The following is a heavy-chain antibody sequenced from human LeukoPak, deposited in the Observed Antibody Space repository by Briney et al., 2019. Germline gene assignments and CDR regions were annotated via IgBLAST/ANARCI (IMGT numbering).Heavy chain of an antibody. V-gene: IGHV3-64*01. CDR1: GFTFSSYA. CDR3: ARSWSYSSGWYAALDY. CDR2: ISSNGGST. Sequence: GGSLRLSCAASGFTFSSYAMHWVRQAPGKGLEYVSAISSNGGSTYYANSVKGRFTISRDNSKNTLYLQMGSLRAEDMAVYYCARSWSYSSGWYAALDYWGQGTLVTVSS. D-gene: IGHD6-19*01. J-gene: IGHJ4*02.